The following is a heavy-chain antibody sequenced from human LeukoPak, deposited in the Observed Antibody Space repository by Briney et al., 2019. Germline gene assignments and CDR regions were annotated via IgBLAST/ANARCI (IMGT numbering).Heavy chain of an antibody. Sequence: GGALRLSCAASGFTFSNSAMSWVRQAPGKGLEWVSTLSGSGVTTYYADSVKGRFTISRDNSKNTLYLQMNSLRAEDTAVYYCAKGIYSSGWSYFDYWGHGTLVTVSS. J-gene: IGHJ4*01. CDR1: GFTFSNSA. D-gene: IGHD6-19*01. CDR2: LSGSGVTT. CDR3: AKGIYSSGWSYFDY. V-gene: IGHV3-23*01.